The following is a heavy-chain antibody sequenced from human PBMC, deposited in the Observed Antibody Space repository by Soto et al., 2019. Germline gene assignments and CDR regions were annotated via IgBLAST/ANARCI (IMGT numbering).Heavy chain of an antibody. Sequence: PSETLSLTCTVSGVSISSTSYYWGWIRQPPGKGLECIGSMYYTGSTYYNPSLKSRVTISVDTSKNQLSLKLTSVTAADTAVYYCARQYKVGKDWFDPWGQGTVVTVSS. CDR2: MYYTGST. D-gene: IGHD1-20*01. CDR3: ARQYKVGKDWFDP. CDR1: GVSISSTSYY. V-gene: IGHV4-39*01. J-gene: IGHJ5*02.